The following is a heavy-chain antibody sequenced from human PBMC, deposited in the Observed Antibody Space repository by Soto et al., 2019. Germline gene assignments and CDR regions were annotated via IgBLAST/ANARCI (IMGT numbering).Heavy chain of an antibody. CDR3: AREGLVLVPTTVNSDYYYYAMDV. CDR2: IIPMLGKA. V-gene: IGHV1-69*08. CDR1: GGTFSSYT. Sequence: AASVKVSCKASGGTFSSYTISWVRQAPGQGLEWMGRIIPMLGKANYAQKFQGRVTITADESTSTVYMELSTLRPEDTAVYYCAREGLVLVPTTVNSDYYYYAMDVWGQGTTVTVSS. J-gene: IGHJ6*02. D-gene: IGHD4-17*01.